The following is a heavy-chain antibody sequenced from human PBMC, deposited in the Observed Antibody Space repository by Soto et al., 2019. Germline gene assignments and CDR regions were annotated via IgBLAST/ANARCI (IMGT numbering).Heavy chain of an antibody. CDR3: TWVRRSAISAGDYHYYMDV. CDR1: GFYFIDAW. Sequence: EVQLVESGGDLLKPGGSLRLSCAASGFYFIDAWMSWVRQAPGKGLEWLGRIKSKGSGETTDYAAPVNDRFTISRDDSKNTVYLQMNSLKPEDTGVYYCTWVRRSAISAGDYHYYMDVWGKGTTVTVSS. D-gene: IGHD3-10*01. V-gene: IGHV3-15*01. CDR2: IKSKGSGETT. J-gene: IGHJ6*03.